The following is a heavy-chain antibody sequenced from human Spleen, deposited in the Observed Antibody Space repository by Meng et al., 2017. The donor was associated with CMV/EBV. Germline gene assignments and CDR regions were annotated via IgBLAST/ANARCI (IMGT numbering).Heavy chain of an antibody. CDR1: RGTFSSYA. CDR2: IIPIFGPP. V-gene: IGHV1-69*05. Sequence: SCKASRGTFSSYAISWVRQAPGQGLEWMGAIIPIFGPPTYAQKFQGRVTISTDESTSTAYMELSSLRSEDTAVYYCARVVVGRYYFDYWGQGTLVTVSS. CDR3: ARVVVGRYYFDY. J-gene: IGHJ4*02. D-gene: IGHD2-21*01.